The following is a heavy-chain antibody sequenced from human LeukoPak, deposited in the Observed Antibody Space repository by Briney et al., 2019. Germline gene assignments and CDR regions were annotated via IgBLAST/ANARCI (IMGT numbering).Heavy chain of an antibody. CDR3: ARDRPLRVRFLEWLPHHHTFDY. D-gene: IGHD3-3*01. CDR1: GFTFSSYA. J-gene: IGHJ4*02. Sequence: GGSLRLSCAASGFTFSSYAMHWVRQAPGKGLEWVAVISYDGSNKYYADSVKGRFTISRDNSKNTLYLQMSSLRAEDTAVYYCARDRPLRVRFLEWLPHHHTFDYWGQGTLVTVSS. CDR2: ISYDGSNK. V-gene: IGHV3-30-3*01.